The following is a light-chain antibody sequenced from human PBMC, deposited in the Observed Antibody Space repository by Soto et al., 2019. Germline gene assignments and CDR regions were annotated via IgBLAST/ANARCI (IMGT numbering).Light chain of an antibody. CDR3: QQSYSSPPT. CDR2: GAS. V-gene: IGKV3D-15*01. CDR1: QRVSRN. J-gene: IGKJ1*01. Sequence: EILLTQSPATLSLSPGDSATLSCRASQRVSRNVAWYQQKPGQAPRLLIYGASSGATGFPDRFSGSGSGTDFTLTISSLQPEDFATYYCQQSYSSPPTCGQGTKVDIK.